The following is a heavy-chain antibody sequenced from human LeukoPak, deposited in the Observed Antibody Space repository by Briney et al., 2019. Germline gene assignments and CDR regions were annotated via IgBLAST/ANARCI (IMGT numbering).Heavy chain of an antibody. CDR3: ARDNSVGDNAWWFDP. V-gene: IGHV1-46*01. Sequence: ASAKVSCKASGDTFSSYYMHWVRQAPGQGLEWMGIINPSGGSISYAQKFQGRVTMTRDMSTSTDYMELSSLRSEDTAIYYCARDNSVGDNAWWFDPWGQGTLVTVSS. CDR1: GDTFSSYY. J-gene: IGHJ5*02. D-gene: IGHD1-26*01. CDR2: INPSGGSI.